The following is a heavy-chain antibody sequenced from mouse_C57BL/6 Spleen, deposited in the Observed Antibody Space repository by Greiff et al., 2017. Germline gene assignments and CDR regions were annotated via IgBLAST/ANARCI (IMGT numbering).Heavy chain of an antibody. CDR1: GYTFTSYG. CDR2: IYPRSGNT. D-gene: IGHD1-1*01. V-gene: IGHV1-81*01. J-gene: IGHJ4*01. CDR3: ARSIGITTVVATENAMDY. Sequence: VMLVESGAELARPGASVKLSCKASGYTFTSYGISWVKQRTGQGLEWIGEIYPRSGNTYYNEKFKGKATLTADKSSSTAYMELRSLTSEDSAVYFCARSIGITTVVATENAMDYWGQGTSVTVSS.